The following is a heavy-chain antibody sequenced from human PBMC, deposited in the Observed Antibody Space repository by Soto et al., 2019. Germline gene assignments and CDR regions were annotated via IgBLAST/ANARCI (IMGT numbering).Heavy chain of an antibody. CDR1: GGSISSSSYY. V-gene: IGHV4-39*01. J-gene: IGHJ5*02. CDR3: ARQRIAARYSKGTNWFDP. D-gene: IGHD6-6*01. Sequence: KPSETLSLTCTVSGGSISSSSYYWGWIRQPPGKGLEWIGSIYYSGSTYYNPSLKSRVTISVDTSKNQFSLKLSSVTAADTAVYYCARQRIAARYSKGTNWFDPWGQGTLVTVSS. CDR2: IYYSGST.